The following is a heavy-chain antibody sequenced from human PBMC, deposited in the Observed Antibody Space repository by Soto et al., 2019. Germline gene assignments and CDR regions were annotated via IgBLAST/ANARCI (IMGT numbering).Heavy chain of an antibody. CDR2: IYYSGST. CDR3: ARHGRQLVLLDY. J-gene: IGHJ4*02. D-gene: IGHD6-6*01. CDR1: GGSISSSSYY. Sequence: QLQLQESGPGLVKPSETLSLTCTVSGGSISSSSYYWGWIRQPPGKGLEWIGSIYYSGSTYYNPSLKSRVTISVDTSKNQFSLKLSSVTAADTAVYYCARHGRQLVLLDYWGQGTLVTVSS. V-gene: IGHV4-39*01.